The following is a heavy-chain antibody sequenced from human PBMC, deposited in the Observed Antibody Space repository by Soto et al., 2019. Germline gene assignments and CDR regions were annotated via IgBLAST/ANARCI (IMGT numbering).Heavy chain of an antibody. CDR2: MWYDGSNQ. V-gene: IGHV3-33*01. Sequence: QVQLVESGGGVVQPGESLRLACAASGFTFRSYAMHWVRQTPRKGIEWVAIMWYDGSNQYYADNGKGRFTISRDNSNSTLDLEMNSLRVEDTAVYYCARDRNYGANSPYLDYWGQGVLVTVSS. J-gene: IGHJ4*02. CDR3: ARDRNYGANSPYLDY. D-gene: IGHD4-17*01. CDR1: GFTFRSYA.